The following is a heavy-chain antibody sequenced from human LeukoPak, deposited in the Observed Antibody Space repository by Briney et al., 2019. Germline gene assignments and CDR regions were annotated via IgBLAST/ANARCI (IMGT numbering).Heavy chain of an antibody. CDR3: ARQSTIVRDFDY. J-gene: IGHJ4*02. CDR1: GGSISSYY. V-gene: IGHV4-59*08. CDR2: IYYSGST. Sequence: SETLSLTCTVSGGSISSYYWSWIRQPPGKGLEWIGYIYYSGSTNYNPSLKSRVTISVDTSKNQFSLKLSSVTAADTAVYYCARQSTIVRDFDYWGQGTLVTVSS. D-gene: IGHD3-10*01.